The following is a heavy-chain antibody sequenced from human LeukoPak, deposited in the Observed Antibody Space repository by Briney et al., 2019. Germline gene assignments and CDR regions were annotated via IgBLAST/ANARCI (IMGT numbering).Heavy chain of an antibody. J-gene: IGHJ4*02. CDR1: GGSISSTTYY. Sequence: SETLSLTCTVSGGSISSTTYYWGCIRQLPGKGLEWIGSIYYSGSTYYNPSLKSRVTMSVDTSKNQFSLNLSSVTAADTAVYYCARLYGDYYFDYWGQGTLVTVSS. CDR3: ARLYGDYYFDY. V-gene: IGHV4-39*01. CDR2: IYYSGST. D-gene: IGHD4-17*01.